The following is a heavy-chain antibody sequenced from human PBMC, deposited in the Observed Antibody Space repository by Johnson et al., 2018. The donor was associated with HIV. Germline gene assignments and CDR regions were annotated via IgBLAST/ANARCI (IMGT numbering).Heavy chain of an antibody. Sequence: VQLVESGGGLIQPGGSLRLSCAASGFTVSSNYMSWVRQAPGKGLEWVSVIYSGGSTYYADSEKGRCTISRDNSKNTLFLQMNSLTADEKAIYYCVRSPNWALGDIWGQGTMATVSS. CDR3: VRSPNWALGDI. J-gene: IGHJ3*02. CDR2: IYSGGST. CDR1: GFTVSSNY. V-gene: IGHV3-66*02. D-gene: IGHD7-27*01.